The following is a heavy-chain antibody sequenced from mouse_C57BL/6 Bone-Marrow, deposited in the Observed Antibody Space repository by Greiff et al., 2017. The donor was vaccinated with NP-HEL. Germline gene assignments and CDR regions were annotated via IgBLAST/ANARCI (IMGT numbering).Heavy chain of an antibody. CDR2: IDPSDSYT. CDR3: ARGGYYYGSSWYFDV. V-gene: IGHV1-50*01. J-gene: IGHJ1*03. Sequence: QVQLQQPGAELVKPGASVKLSCKASGYTFTSYWMQWVKQRPGQGLEWIGEIDPSDSYTNYNQKFKGKATLTVDISSSTAYMQLSSLTSEDSAVYYCARGGYYYGSSWYFDVWGTGTTVTVSS. D-gene: IGHD1-1*01. CDR1: GYTFTSYW.